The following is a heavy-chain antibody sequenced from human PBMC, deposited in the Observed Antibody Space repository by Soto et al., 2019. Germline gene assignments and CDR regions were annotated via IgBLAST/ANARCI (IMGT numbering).Heavy chain of an antibody. J-gene: IGHJ2*01. D-gene: IGHD3-3*01. CDR2: INHSGST. CDR1: GGSFSGYY. V-gene: IGHV4-34*01. CDR3: ARKPILRRINWYLDL. Sequence: QVQLQQWGAGLLKPSETLSLTCAVYGGSFSGYYWSWIRQPPGKGLEWIGEINHSGSTNYNPSLKSRVTISVDTSTNQFSLKLSSVTAADTAVYYCARKPILRRINWYLDLWGRGTLVTVSS.